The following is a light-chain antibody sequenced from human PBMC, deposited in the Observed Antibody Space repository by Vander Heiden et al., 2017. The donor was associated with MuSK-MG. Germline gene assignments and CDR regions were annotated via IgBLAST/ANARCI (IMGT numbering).Light chain of an antibody. CDR2: KDS. CDR3: QSADSSGTWV. CDR1: ALPKQY. V-gene: IGLV3-25*03. J-gene: IGLJ3*02. Sequence: ARITCSGDALPKQYAYWYQQKPGQAPVLVIYKDSERPSGIPERFSGSSSGTTVTLTISGVQAEDEADYYCQSADSSGTWVFGGGTKLTVL.